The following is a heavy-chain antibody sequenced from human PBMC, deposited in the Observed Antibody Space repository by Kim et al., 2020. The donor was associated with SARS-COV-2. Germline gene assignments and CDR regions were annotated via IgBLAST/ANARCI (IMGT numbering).Heavy chain of an antibody. V-gene: IGHV4-34*01. Sequence: PALKSRVTISVDTSKNQFSQKLSPVTAADTAVYYCARGLLNYYYYGMDVWGQGTTATVSS. CDR3: ARGLLNYYYYGMDV. J-gene: IGHJ6*02.